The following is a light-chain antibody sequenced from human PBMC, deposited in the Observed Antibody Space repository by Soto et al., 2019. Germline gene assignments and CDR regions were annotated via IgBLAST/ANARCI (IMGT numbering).Light chain of an antibody. CDR1: QSVSTY. Sequence: IVLTQSPATLSLSPGERATLSCRASQSVSTYLGWYQQKPGQPPRLLIYDASNRATGVPARFSGSGSGTDLTLTISSLEPEDSAVYYCQQRSNWPPLTFGGGTKVEIK. J-gene: IGKJ4*01. V-gene: IGKV3-11*01. CDR3: QQRSNWPPLT. CDR2: DAS.